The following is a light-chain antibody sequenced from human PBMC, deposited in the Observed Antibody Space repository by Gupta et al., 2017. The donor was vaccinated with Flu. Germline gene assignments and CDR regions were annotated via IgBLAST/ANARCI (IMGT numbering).Light chain of an antibody. V-gene: IGKV1-8*01. J-gene: IGKJ4*01. CDR1: QGISSY. CDR3: HRGDIYPVS. Sequence: AIRITQSPSSLSASTGDTVTITCRASQGISSYFAWYQQKPGKAPKLLIYTASTLQTGVPSRISGSGSATYTPLTISVLPSDAFANYCCHRGDIYPVSFGGGTKLEIK. CDR2: TAS.